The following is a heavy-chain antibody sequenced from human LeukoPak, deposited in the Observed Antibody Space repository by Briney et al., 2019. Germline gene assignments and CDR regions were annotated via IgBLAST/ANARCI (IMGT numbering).Heavy chain of an antibody. CDR3: AKDQFITGTTSH. Sequence: GGSLRLSCVASGFIVSSNYMSWVRQAPGKGLEWVSAISGSGGSTYYADSVKGRFTTSRDNSKNTLYLQMNSLRAEDTAVYYCAKDQFITGTTSHWGQGTLVTVSS. V-gene: IGHV3-23*01. CDR2: ISGSGGST. J-gene: IGHJ4*02. D-gene: IGHD1-20*01. CDR1: GFIVSSNY.